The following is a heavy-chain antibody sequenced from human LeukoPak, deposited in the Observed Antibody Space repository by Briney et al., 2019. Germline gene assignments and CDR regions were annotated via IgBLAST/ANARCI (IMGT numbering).Heavy chain of an antibody. CDR2: ISSSSSTI. D-gene: IGHD3-10*01. CDR1: GFTFSSYS. V-gene: IGHV3-48*01. Sequence: PGGSLRLSCAASGFTFSSYSMNWVRQAPGKGLEWVSYISSSSSTIYYADSVKGRFTISRDNAKNSLYPQMNSLRAEDTAVYYCATVPDVTYYYGSGSYYDWGQGTLVTVSS. J-gene: IGHJ4*02. CDR3: ATVPDVTYYYGSGSYYD.